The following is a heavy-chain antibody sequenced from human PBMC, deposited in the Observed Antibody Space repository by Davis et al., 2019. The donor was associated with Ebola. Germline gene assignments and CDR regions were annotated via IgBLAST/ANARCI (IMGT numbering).Heavy chain of an antibody. CDR1: GGSISSGDYY. D-gene: IGHD3-16*01. Sequence: MPSETLSLTCTVSGGSISSGDYYWSWIRQPPGKGLEWIGYIYYSGSTYYNPSLKSRVTISVDTSKNQFSLKLSSVTAADTAVYYCARVQGGGYDRPFAYWGQGTLVTVSS. J-gene: IGHJ4*02. CDR3: ARVQGGGYDRPFAY. CDR2: IYYSGST. V-gene: IGHV4-30-4*01.